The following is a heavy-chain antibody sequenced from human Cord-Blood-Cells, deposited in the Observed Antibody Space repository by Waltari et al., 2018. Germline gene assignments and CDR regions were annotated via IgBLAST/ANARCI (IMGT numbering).Heavy chain of an antibody. V-gene: IGHV1-69*01. CDR1: GGTFSSYA. CDR2: IIPIFGTA. D-gene: IGHD6-6*01. Sequence: QVQLVQSGAEVKKPGSSVKVSCKASGGTFSSYAISWVRQAPGRGLEWMGGIIPIFGTANYAQKFQGRVTITADESTSTAYMELSSLRSEDTAVYYCARLGRPKSIAARFAFDIWGQGTMVTVSS. CDR3: ARLGRPKSIAARFAFDI. J-gene: IGHJ3*02.